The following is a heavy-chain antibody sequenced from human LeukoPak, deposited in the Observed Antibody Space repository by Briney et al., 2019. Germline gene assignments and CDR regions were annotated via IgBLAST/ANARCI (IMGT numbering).Heavy chain of an antibody. D-gene: IGHD1-26*01. J-gene: IGHJ3*02. Sequence: TSETLSLTCTVSGGSISSYYWSWIRQPPGKGLEWIGYIYYSGSTYYNPSLKSRVTISVDTSKNQFSLKLSSVTAADTAVYYCAGDRRSTDAFDIWGQGTMVTVSS. V-gene: IGHV4-59*12. CDR1: GGSISSYY. CDR2: IYYSGST. CDR3: AGDRRSTDAFDI.